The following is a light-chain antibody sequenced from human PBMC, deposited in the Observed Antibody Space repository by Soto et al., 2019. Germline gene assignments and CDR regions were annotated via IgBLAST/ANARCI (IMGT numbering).Light chain of an antibody. J-gene: IGLJ2*01. CDR3: LLYYGGTQV. V-gene: IGLV7-43*01. Sequence: QAVVTQEPSLTVSPGGTVTLTCTSSTGAVTSGHYPNWFQQKPGQAPRALIYSTINKHSWTPARFSGTLFGGKAALTVSGVQPEDEAEYYCLLYYGGTQVFGGGTKLTVL. CDR1: TGAVTSGHY. CDR2: STI.